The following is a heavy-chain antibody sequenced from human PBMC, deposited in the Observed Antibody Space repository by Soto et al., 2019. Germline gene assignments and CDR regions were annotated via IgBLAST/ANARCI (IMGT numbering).Heavy chain of an antibody. J-gene: IGHJ5*02. CDR3: ARVGGYSGYDPPWFDP. V-gene: IGHV4-61*01. D-gene: IGHD5-12*01. CDR1: GGSVSSGSYY. CDR2: IYYSGST. Sequence: SETLSLTCTVSGGSVSSGSYYWSWIRQPPGKGLEWIGYIYYSGSTNYNPSLKSRVTISVDTSKNQFSLKLSSVTAADTAEYYCARVGGYSGYDPPWFDPWGQGTLVTVSS.